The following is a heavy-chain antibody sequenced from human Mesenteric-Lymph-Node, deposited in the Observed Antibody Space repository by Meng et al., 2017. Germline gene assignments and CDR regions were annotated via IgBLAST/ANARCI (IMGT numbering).Heavy chain of an antibody. CDR2: IWYDGSNK. CDR1: GFTFSSYG. D-gene: IGHD3-16*01. Sequence: VQLVESGGGVVQPGRSLRLSCAASGFTFSSYGMHWVRQAPGKGLEWVAVIWYDGSNKYYADSVKGRFTISRDNSKNTLYLQMNSLRAEDTAVYYCARVRATTFYFDYWGQGTLVTVSS. J-gene: IGHJ4*02. V-gene: IGHV3-33*01. CDR3: ARVRATTFYFDY.